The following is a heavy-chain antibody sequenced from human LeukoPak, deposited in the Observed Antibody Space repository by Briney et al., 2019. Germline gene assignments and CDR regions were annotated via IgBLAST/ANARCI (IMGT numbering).Heavy chain of an antibody. CDR1: GYTFTSYG. J-gene: IGHJ5*02. V-gene: IGHV1-18*01. CDR2: ISAYNGNT. Sequence: GASVKVSCKASGYTFTSYGISWVRQAPGQGLEWMGWISAYNGNTNYAQKLQGRVTMTTDTSTSTAYMELRSLRSDDKDVYYCARGGYYYDHNWFDPWGQGTLVTVSS. CDR3: ARGGYYYDHNWFDP. D-gene: IGHD3-22*01.